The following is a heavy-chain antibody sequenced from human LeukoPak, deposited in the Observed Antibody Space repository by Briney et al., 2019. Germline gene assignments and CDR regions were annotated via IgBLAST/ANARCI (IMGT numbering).Heavy chain of an antibody. V-gene: IGHV1-8*03. D-gene: IGHD2-2*01. CDR1: GYTFTSYD. CDR2: MNPNSGNT. J-gene: IGHJ6*03. CDR3: ARDQCSSTSCSGGSSPDYYMDV. Sequence: ASVKVSCKASGYTFTSYDINWVRQATGQGLEWMGWMNPNSGNTGYAQKFQGRVTITRNTSISTAYMELSSLRSEDTAVYYCARDQCSSTSCSGGSSPDYYMDVWGKGTTVTVSS.